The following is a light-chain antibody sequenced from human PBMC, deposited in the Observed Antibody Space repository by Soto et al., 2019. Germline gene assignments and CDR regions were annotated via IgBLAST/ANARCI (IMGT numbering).Light chain of an antibody. CDR2: AAS. CDR1: QSVSTN. Sequence: EIVMTQSPATLSVSPGERATLSCRASQSVSTNLAWYQQKPGQAPRLLIYAASVRATGIPARFSGSGSGTDFTLTISSLQSEDFAVYYCQQYHERPPNLSFGGGTKVEIK. V-gene: IGKV3-15*01. J-gene: IGKJ4*01. CDR3: QQYHERPPNLS.